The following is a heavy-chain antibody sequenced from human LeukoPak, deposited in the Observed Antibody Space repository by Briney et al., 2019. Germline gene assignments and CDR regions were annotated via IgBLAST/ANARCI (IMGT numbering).Heavy chain of an antibody. D-gene: IGHD4-17*01. CDR2: ISAYNGNT. Sequence: ASVKVSCTASGYTFTIYGISWVRQAPGQGGEWMGWISAYNGNTNYAQKLQGRVTMTTDTSTSTAYMELRSLRSEDTAVYYCARLSSHYGDYKVDPWGQGTLVTVSS. CDR3: ARLSSHYGDYKVDP. J-gene: IGHJ5*02. CDR1: GYTFTIYG. V-gene: IGHV1-18*01.